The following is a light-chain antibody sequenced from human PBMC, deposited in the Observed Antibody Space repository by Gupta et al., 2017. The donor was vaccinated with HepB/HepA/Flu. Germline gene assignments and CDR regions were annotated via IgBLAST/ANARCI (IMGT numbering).Light chain of an antibody. Sequence: QPALTQPASVSGSPGKSITISCTGTSSDVGGYDYVSWYQQHPVNAPILIIYDVSNRPSGVSNRFSGSKAGNTTSLTITGLQAEDKTDHYCSSYTNGRTIFGTGTKVTVL. J-gene: IGLJ1*01. CDR2: DVS. V-gene: IGLV2-14*01. CDR3: SSYTNGRTI. CDR1: SSDVGGYDY.